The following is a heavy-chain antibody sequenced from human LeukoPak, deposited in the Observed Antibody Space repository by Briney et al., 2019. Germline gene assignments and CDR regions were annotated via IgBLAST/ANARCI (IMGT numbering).Heavy chain of an antibody. J-gene: IGHJ4*02. CDR2: ISAYNGYT. CDR1: GGTFSSYA. D-gene: IGHD3-22*01. CDR3: ARAGHRRYYYDNGYDY. Sequence: ASVKVSCKASGGTFSSYAISWVRQAPGQGLEWMGWISAYNGYTHYAQNLQDRVTMTADTSTSTAYMELRSLRSDDTAVYYCARAGHRRYYYDNGYDYWGQGTLVTVSS. V-gene: IGHV1-18*01.